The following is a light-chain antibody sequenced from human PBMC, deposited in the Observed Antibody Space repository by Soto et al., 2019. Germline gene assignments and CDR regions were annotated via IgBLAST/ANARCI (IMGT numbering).Light chain of an antibody. CDR2: LGS. J-gene: IGKJ1*01. CDR1: QSLLHXXXXXY. Sequence: DIVMTQSPXXLPVTPGXPASISCRSSQSLLHXXXXXYLDWYLQKPGQSPQLLIYLGSNRASGVPDRFSGSGSGTDFTLKISRVEAEDVGVYYCMEALQTPTFGQGTKVEIK. V-gene: IGKV2-28*01. CDR3: MEALQTPT.